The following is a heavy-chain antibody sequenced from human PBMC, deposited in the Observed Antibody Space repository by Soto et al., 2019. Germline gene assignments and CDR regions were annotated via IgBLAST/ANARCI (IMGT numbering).Heavy chain of an antibody. Sequence: ASVKVSCKASGYTFTTYSMHWVRQAPGQRLEWMGWIHAGNGNTEHSQKFQGRVTITRDTSASTAYLELGSLRSEDTAIYYCARAACSSTSCYNYYAYGMDVWGQGTAVTVSS. D-gene: IGHD2-2*01. CDR2: IHAGNGNT. CDR1: GYTFTTYS. CDR3: ARAACSSTSCYNYYAYGMDV. V-gene: IGHV1-3*01. J-gene: IGHJ6*02.